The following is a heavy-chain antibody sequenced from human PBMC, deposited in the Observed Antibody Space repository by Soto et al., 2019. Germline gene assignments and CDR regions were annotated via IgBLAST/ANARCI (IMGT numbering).Heavy chain of an antibody. CDR1: GGTFSSYA. CDR2: IIPIFGTA. D-gene: IGHD6-13*01. CDR3: ARAPGQGIAADYNWYFDL. Sequence: QVQLVQSGAEVKKPGSSVKVSCKASGGTFSSYAISWVRQAPGQGLEWMGGIIPIFGTANYAQKFQGRVTITADXXPXTXXMELSSLRSEDTAVYYCARAPGQGIAADYNWYFDLWGRGTLVTVSS. V-gene: IGHV1-69*12. J-gene: IGHJ2*01.